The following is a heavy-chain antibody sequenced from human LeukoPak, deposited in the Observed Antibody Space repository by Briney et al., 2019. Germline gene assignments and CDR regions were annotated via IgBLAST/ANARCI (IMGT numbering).Heavy chain of an antibody. CDR1: GGTFSSYA. V-gene: IGHV1-69*04. CDR2: IIPILGIA. J-gene: IGHJ4*02. Sequence: SVKVSCKASGGTFSSYAISWVRQAPGQGLEWMGRIIPILGIANYAQKFQGRVTITADKSTSTAYMELSSLRSEDTAVYYCASGFAPRGVIITSTYYFGYWGQGTLVTVSS. D-gene: IGHD3-10*01. CDR3: ASGFAPRGVIITSTYYFGY.